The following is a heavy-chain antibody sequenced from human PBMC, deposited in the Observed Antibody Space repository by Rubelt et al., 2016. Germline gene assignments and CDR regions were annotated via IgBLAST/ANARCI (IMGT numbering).Heavy chain of an antibody. D-gene: IGHD6-19*01. CDR3: ATIAVAGYHPATVFDY. CDR2: INAGNGNT. J-gene: IGHJ4*02. Sequence: QVQLVQSGAEVKKPGASVKVSCKASGYTFTSYAMHWVRQAPGQRLEWMGWINAGNGNTKNSQKFQGRGTITRDTSAGTAYMELGSLRSEDTAVYYCATIAVAGYHPATVFDYWGQGTLVTVSS. V-gene: IGHV1-3*01. CDR1: GYTFTSYA.